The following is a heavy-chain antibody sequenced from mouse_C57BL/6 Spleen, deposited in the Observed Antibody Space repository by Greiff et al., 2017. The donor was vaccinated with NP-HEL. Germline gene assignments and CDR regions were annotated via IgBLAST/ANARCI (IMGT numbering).Heavy chain of an antibody. J-gene: IGHJ4*01. V-gene: IGHV1-4*01. Sequence: VQLQQSGAELARPGASVKMSCKASGYTFTSYTMHWVKQRPGQGLEWIGYINPSSGYTKYNQKFKDKATLTADKSSSTAYMQLSSLTSEDSAVYYCARLGTGRNAMDYWGQGTSVTVSS. CDR3: ARLGTGRNAMDY. CDR1: GYTFTSYT. CDR2: INPSSGYT. D-gene: IGHD4-1*01.